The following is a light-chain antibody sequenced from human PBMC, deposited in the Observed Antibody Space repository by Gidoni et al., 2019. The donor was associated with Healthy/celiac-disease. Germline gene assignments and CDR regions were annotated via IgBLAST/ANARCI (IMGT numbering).Light chain of an antibody. CDR1: SSDVGGYNY. CDR3: SSYTSSSTLV. CDR2: DVS. J-gene: IGLJ1*01. Sequence: SALTQHASVSGSPGQSITISCTGTSSDVGGYNYVSWYQQHPGKAPTLMIYDVSNRPSGVSNRFSGSKSGNTASLTISGLQAEDEADYYCSSYTSSSTLVFGTGTKVTVL. V-gene: IGLV2-14*03.